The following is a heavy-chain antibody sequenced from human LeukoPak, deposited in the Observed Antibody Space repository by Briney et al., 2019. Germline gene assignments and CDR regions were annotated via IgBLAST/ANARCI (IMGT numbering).Heavy chain of an antibody. CDR1: GFTFSSTW. CDR2: IDPDGRVK. D-gene: IGHD6-19*01. CDR3: ARVRCCEGSGLIYFDP. Sequence: GGSLRLSCAASGFTFSSTWMSWVRQAPGKGPEWVANIDPDGRVKNYVDSVKGRVTISRDNAKNSLYLQMDSLTVEDTAVYFCARVRCCEGSGLIYFDPWSQGTLVTVSS. J-gene: IGHJ5*02. V-gene: IGHV3-7*01.